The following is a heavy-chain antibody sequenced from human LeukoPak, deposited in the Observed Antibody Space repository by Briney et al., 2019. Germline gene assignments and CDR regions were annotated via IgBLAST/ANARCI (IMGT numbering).Heavy chain of an antibody. CDR2: IRYDGKIR. J-gene: IGHJ4*02. V-gene: IGHV3-30*02. CDR1: GFTLSNYD. D-gene: IGHD3-10*01. CDR3: ACPRGAFDS. Sequence: GGSLRLSCAASGFTLSNYDMHWVRQAPGKGLEWVAFIRYDGKIRYYADSVKGRFTISRDNSKNTLYLQMNSLRVEDTAVYFCACPRGAFDSWGQGTLVTVSS.